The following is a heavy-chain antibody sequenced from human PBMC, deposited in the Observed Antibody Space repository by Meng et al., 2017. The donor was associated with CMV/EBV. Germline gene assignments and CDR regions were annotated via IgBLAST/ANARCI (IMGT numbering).Heavy chain of an antibody. CDR1: GGTFSSYT. Sequence: SVKVSCKASGGTFSSYTISWVRQAPGQGLEWMGRIIPILGIANYAQKFQGRVTITADKSTSTAYMELSSLRSEDTAVYYCARGTWGVDWFDPWGQGTLVTVSS. CDR3: ARGTWGVDWFDP. D-gene: IGHD3-16*01. V-gene: IGHV1-69*02. J-gene: IGHJ5*02. CDR2: IIPILGIA.